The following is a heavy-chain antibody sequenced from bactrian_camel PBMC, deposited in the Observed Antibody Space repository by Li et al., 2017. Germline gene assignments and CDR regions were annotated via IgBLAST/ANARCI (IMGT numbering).Heavy chain of an antibody. J-gene: IGHJ4*01. D-gene: IGHD2*01. CDR1: GFTVSPTY. CDR3: AAVGYLDQWGYNY. Sequence: VQLVESGGGSVQAGESLRLSCAASGFTVSPTYMGWFRQAPGKEREGVAAILKGFGRSTYYADSVKGRFTISQDNAKNTVYLQLNSLKIEDMAMYYCAAVGYLDQWGYNYWGQGTQVTVS. V-gene: IGHV3S40*01. CDR2: ILKGFGRST.